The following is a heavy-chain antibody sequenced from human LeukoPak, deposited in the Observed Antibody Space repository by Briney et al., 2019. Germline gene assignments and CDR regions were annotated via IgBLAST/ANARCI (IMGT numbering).Heavy chain of an antibody. Sequence: ASVKVSCKASGYTFASYGISWVRQAPGQGLEWMGWISAYDGNTNYAQKLQGRVTMTTDASTSIAYMELRSLKSDDTAVYYCARDFDIVVVPAAIIYYGMDVWGQGTTVTVSS. CDR3: ARDFDIVVVPAAIIYYGMDV. V-gene: IGHV1-18*01. CDR1: GYTFASYG. D-gene: IGHD2-2*02. CDR2: ISAYDGNT. J-gene: IGHJ6*02.